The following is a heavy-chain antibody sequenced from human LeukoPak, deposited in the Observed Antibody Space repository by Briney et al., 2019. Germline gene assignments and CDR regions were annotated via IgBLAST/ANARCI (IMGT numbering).Heavy chain of an antibody. CDR1: GGSMTSNNYY. J-gene: IGHJ4*02. CDR2: IHYSGST. V-gene: IGHV4-39*01. D-gene: IGHD3-16*02. Sequence: SETLSLTCTVSGGSMTSNNYYWGWIRQPPGKGLEWIGNIHYSGSTYYSPSLKNRVTISVDTSKNQFSLRLKSVTAADTAVYYCARQIGGLGELSTYYFDYWGQGTLVTISS. CDR3: ARQIGGLGELSTYYFDY.